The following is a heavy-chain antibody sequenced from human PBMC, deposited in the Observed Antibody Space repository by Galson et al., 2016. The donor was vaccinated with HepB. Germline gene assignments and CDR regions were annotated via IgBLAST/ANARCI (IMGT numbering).Heavy chain of an antibody. Sequence: MSWVRQAPGKGLEWVANVKRDGSEKNYVASVGGRFTISRDNAKNSLYLQMNSLRAEDTAVYYCASSGGFYDSSGLDYWGQGTLVTVSS. CDR2: VKRDGSEK. V-gene: IGHV3-7*01. D-gene: IGHD3-22*01. J-gene: IGHJ4*02. CDR3: ASSGGFYDSSGLDY.